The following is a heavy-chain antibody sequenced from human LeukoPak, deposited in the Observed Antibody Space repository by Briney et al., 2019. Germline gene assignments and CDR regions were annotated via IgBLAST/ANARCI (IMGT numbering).Heavy chain of an antibody. J-gene: IGHJ3*02. D-gene: IGHD6-13*01. V-gene: IGHV4-39*07. CDR1: GGSISSSSYY. Sequence: SETLSLTCTVSGGSISSSSYYWGWIRQPPGKGLEWIGSIYYSGSTYYNPSLKSRVTISVDTSKNQFSLKLSSVTAADTAVYYCASPALRIAAAGTGAFDIWGQGTMVTVSS. CDR3: ASPALRIAAAGTGAFDI. CDR2: IYYSGST.